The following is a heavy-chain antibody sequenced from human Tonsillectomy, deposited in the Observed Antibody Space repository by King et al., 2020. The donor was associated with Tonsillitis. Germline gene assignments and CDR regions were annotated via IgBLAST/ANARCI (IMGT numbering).Heavy chain of an antibody. CDR2: INTNTGNP. CDR1: GYALSSFG. D-gene: IGHD3-16*01. CDR3: AIDYYDNAGSDGVLFDL. J-gene: IGHJ1*01. Sequence: VQLVQSGSELKKPGASVKVSCKASGYALSSFGLNWVRQAPGRGLEWMGWINTNTGNPTYTQGFTGRFVFSLDTSVNTAYLQISSLKAEDTAVYYCAIDYYDNAGSDGVLFDLGGQGTLVTVFS. V-gene: IGHV7-4-1*02.